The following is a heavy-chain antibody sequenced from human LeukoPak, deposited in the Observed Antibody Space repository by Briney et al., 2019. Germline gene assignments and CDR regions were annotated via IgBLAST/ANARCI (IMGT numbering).Heavy chain of an antibody. CDR2: IKGDGSST. CDR1: GFTFTTYW. D-gene: IGHD2-15*01. Sequence: GGSLRLSCAASGFTFTTYWMHWVRQVPGKGLVWVARIKGDGSSTRHADSMKGRFTISRDNSKNTLYLQMNSLRAEDTAAYYCVKDLRSDFCSGGTCQRGMDVWGQGTTVTVSS. J-gene: IGHJ6*02. V-gene: IGHV3-74*01. CDR3: VKDLRSDFCSGGTCQRGMDV.